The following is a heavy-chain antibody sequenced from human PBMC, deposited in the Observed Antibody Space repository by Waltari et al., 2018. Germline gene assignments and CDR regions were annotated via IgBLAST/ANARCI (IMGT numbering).Heavy chain of an antibody. Sequence: QVLLVESGGGVVQPGTSLRLSCAASGLSFSNFGMHWVRQAPGKGLESVAVISYDGRDLYYADSVKGRATISRDNSKNTLYLQMNSLRPEDTAVYYCAKEGVVINGYYFDYWGQGTLVTVSS. CDR2: ISYDGRDL. V-gene: IGHV3-30*18. D-gene: IGHD2-21*01. CDR1: GLSFSNFG. J-gene: IGHJ4*02. CDR3: AKEGVVINGYYFDY.